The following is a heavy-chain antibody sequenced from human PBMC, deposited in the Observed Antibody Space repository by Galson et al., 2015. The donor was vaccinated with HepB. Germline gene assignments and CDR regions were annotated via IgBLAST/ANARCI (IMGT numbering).Heavy chain of an antibody. D-gene: IGHD2-15*01. Sequence: SVKVSCKASGYTFTSYAMHWVRQAPGQRLEWMGWINAGNGNTKYSQKFQGRVTITRDTSASTAYMELSSLRSEDTAVYYCARVFSVVFCSGGSCYSALRYWGQGTLVTVSS. J-gene: IGHJ4*01. CDR3: ARVFSVVFCSGGSCYSALRY. CDR1: GYTFTSYA. CDR2: INAGNGNT. V-gene: IGHV1-3*01.